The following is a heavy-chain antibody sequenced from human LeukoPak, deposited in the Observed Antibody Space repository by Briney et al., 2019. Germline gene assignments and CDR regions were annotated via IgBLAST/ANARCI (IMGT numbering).Heavy chain of an antibody. CDR2: ISSNIITT. J-gene: IGHJ1*01. V-gene: IGHV3-48*01. CDR1: GFTFSSYS. Sequence: PGGSLRLFCAASGFTFSSYSMSWVRQAPGKGLQWVSYISSNIITTYYADSVRGRFIVSRDNAKNSLYLQINSLRAEDTAVYYCAGSTLWSGIFQYWGQGTLVTVSS. CDR3: AGSTLWSGIFQY. D-gene: IGHD3-3*01.